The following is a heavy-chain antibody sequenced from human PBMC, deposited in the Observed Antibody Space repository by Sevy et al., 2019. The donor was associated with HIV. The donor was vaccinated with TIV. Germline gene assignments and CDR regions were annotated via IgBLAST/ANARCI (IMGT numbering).Heavy chain of an antibody. CDR2: IKSKTDGGTT. Sequence: GGSLRLSCAASGFTFSNAWMSWVRQAPGKGLEWVGRIKSKTDGGTTDYAEPVKGRFTISRDDSKNTLYLQMNSLKTEDTAVYYCTTDVRAYDWFDPWGQGTLVTVSS. J-gene: IGHJ5*02. CDR3: TTDVRAYDWFDP. D-gene: IGHD3-10*02. CDR1: GFTFSNAW. V-gene: IGHV3-15*01.